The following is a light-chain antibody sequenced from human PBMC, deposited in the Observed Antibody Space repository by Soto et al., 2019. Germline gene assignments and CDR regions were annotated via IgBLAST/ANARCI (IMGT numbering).Light chain of an antibody. Sequence: QSVLTQPASVSGSPGQSITISCSGTSSDVGGHNYVSWYQQHPGKAPKLMIYEVNYRPSGVSNRFSGSKSGNTASLTISGLQAEDEADYYCSSYTSSSTLVVFGGGTKLTVL. CDR2: EVN. V-gene: IGLV2-14*01. CDR3: SSYTSSSTLVV. CDR1: SSDVGGHNY. J-gene: IGLJ2*01.